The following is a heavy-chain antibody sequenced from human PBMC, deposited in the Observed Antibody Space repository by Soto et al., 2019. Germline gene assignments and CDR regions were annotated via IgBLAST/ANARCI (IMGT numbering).Heavy chain of an antibody. J-gene: IGHJ4*02. Sequence: QVQLQESGPGLLKSSETLSLACRVSGAPVNSETHFWSWIRQAPGKGLEWIGYVYRSGTTNSNPALKNRVSVSTDKPRNQFYLTLDSVTPADTAVYYCARDLGFGGNYLDYWGQGTLVNVFS. V-gene: IGHV4-61*01. CDR3: ARDLGFGGNYLDY. D-gene: IGHD1-26*01. CDR1: GAPVNSETHF. CDR2: VYRSGTT.